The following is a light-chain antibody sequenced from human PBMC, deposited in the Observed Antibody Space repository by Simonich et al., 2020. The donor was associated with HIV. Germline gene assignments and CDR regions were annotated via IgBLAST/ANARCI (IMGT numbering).Light chain of an antibody. CDR3: CSYGGSSTAM. V-gene: IGLV2-23*01. CDR2: EGS. J-gene: IGLJ7*01. CDR1: SSDVGSYNL. Sequence: QSALTQPASVSGSPGQSITISCTGTSSDVGSYNLVSWYQQHPGKAPKLMIYEGSTRPSGVSTRFSGSKSGNTASLTISGLQAEDEADYYCCSYGGSSTAMFGGGTQLTVL.